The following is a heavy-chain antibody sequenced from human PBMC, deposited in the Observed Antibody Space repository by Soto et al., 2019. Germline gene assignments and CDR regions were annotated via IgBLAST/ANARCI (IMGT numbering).Heavy chain of an antibody. V-gene: IGHV3-15*01. CDR2: IKSKTDGGTT. CDR1: GFSFSNAW. J-gene: IGHJ4*02. CDR3: TTDDPINRN. Sequence: EVQLVESGGGLVQPGGSLRLSCVASGFSFSNAWMSWVRQAPGKGLEWVGRIKSKTDGGTTAYAPPVKGRFTISRDDSKNLLYLQMNNLKIEDTAVYYCTTDDPINRNWGQGTLVTVS.